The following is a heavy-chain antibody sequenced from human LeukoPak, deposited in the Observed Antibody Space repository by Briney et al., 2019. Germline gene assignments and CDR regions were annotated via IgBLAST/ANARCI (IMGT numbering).Heavy chain of an antibody. CDR2: INPNSGDT. D-gene: IGHD3-10*01. CDR3: ARDGIYYGSGIDY. V-gene: IGHV1-2*02. CDR1: GYTFTGYY. J-gene: IGHJ4*02. Sequence: ASVKVSCKASGYTFTGYYIHWVRQAPGQGLEWMGWINPNSGDTHYAQKFQGRVTMTRDTSTSTVYMELSSLRSEDTAVYYCARDGIYYGSGIDYWGQGTLVTASS.